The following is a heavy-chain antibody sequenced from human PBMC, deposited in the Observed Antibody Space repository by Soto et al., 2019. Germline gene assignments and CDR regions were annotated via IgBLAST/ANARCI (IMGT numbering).Heavy chain of an antibody. CDR3: ARDSTYYYDSSGRTNYGMDV. Sequence: SETLSLTCTVSGGSVSSGSYYWCWIRQPPGKGLEWIGYIYYSGSTNYNPSLKSRVTISVDTSKNQFSLKLSSVTAADTAVYYCARDSTYYYDSSGRTNYGMDVWGQGTTVTVSS. CDR2: IYYSGST. CDR1: GGSVSSGSYY. J-gene: IGHJ6*02. D-gene: IGHD3-22*01. V-gene: IGHV4-61*01.